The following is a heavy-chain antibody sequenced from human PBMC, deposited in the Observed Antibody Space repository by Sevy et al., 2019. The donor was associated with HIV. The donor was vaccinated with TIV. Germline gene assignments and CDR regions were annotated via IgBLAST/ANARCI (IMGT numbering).Heavy chain of an antibody. J-gene: IGHJ3*02. V-gene: IGHV3-72*01. CDR2: TTNKGNSYTT. D-gene: IGHD3-3*02. CDR3: ARLTFYYAFDI. CDR1: GFTFSDHY. Sequence: GGSLRLSCVASGFTFSDHYMDWVRQAPGKGLEWVGRTTNKGNSYTTEYAASVKGRFTISRDDSKNSLFLQMNSLKTEDTAVYYCARLTFYYAFDIWGQWTMVTVSS.